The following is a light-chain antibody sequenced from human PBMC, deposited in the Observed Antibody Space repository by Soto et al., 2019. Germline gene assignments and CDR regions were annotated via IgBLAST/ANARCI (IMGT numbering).Light chain of an antibody. V-gene: IGKV1-5*03. CDR3: QQYNSYPYT. Sequence: DIRMTQSPSTLSASVGDRVTITCRASQSISSWLAWYQQKPGKAPKLLPYKASSLESGVPSRFSGSGSGTEFTLTISSLQPDDFATYYCQQYNSYPYTFGQGTKVEIK. J-gene: IGKJ2*01. CDR2: KAS. CDR1: QSISSW.